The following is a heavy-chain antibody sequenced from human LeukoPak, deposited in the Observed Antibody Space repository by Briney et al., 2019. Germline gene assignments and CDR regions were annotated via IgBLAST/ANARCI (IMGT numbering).Heavy chain of an antibody. CDR2: ITPSGDIT. CDR1: GFIFSSHG. D-gene: IGHD1/OR15-1a*01. CDR3: ARRTALEQYFDY. V-gene: IGHV3-23*01. Sequence: GGSLRLSCAASGFIFSSHGMNWVRQAPGKGLEWVSGITPSGDITYYADSVKGRFTISRDNSKNTLYLQMNSMRADDTAVYYCARRTALEQYFDYWGQGTLVTVSS. J-gene: IGHJ4*02.